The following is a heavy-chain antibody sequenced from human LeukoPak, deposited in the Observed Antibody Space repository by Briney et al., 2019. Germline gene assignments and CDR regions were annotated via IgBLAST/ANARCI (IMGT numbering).Heavy chain of an antibody. J-gene: IGHJ4*02. CDR3: AKGGWAFLAY. D-gene: IGHD2/OR15-2a*01. Sequence: GGSLRLSCAASGFTFSSHAMSWVRQAPGKGLEWVSAISVSGDNTYYADSVKGRFTISRDNSKNTLYLQMNSLRAEDTAVYYCAKGGWAFLAYWGQGTLVTVSS. CDR1: GFTFSSHA. CDR2: ISVSGDNT. V-gene: IGHV3-23*01.